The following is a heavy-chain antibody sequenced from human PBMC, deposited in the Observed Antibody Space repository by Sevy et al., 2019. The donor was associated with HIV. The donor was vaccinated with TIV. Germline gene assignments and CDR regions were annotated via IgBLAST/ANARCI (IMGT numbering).Heavy chain of an antibody. J-gene: IGHJ4*02. CDR3: ARGPQSCNSVSCYSALS. Sequence: SETLSLTCTVSGGSISDYYWTWIRQPAGKGLEWLGRIYISGSTEYDPSLKRRVSMSLDTSKNTFSLKLTSMTAADTAVSYCARGPQSCNSVSCYSALSWGQGILVTVSS. CDR2: IYISGST. V-gene: IGHV4-4*07. CDR1: GGSISDYY. D-gene: IGHD2-15*01.